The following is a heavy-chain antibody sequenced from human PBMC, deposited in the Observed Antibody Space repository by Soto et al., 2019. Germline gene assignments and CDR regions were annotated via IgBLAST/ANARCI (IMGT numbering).Heavy chain of an antibody. Sequence: QVQLVESGGGLVKPGGSLRLSCAASGFTFSDYYMYWIRQAPGKGLEWVSYITSGSAYTNYADSVEGRFTISRDNAKNSLYLQMNILRAEDTAVYYCARDHPLGARRYFDSWGQGTLVTVSS. CDR1: GFTFSDYY. J-gene: IGHJ4*02. V-gene: IGHV3-11*05. CDR2: ITSGSAYT. CDR3: ARDHPLGARRYFDS. D-gene: IGHD1-26*01.